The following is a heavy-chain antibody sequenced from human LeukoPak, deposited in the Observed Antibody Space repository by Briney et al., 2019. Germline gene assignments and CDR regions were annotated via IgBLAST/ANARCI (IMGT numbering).Heavy chain of an antibody. CDR1: GDSISSGSYY. D-gene: IGHD6-6*01. V-gene: IGHV4-61*02. CDR2: IYTSGST. Sequence: SETLSLTCTVSGDSISSGSYYWSWIRHPAGKGLEWIGRIYTSGSTNYTPSLKSRVTISVDTSKNQFSLELSSVTAADTAVYYCARLARRASFDYWGQGGLVTVSS. CDR3: ARLARRASFDY. J-gene: IGHJ4*02.